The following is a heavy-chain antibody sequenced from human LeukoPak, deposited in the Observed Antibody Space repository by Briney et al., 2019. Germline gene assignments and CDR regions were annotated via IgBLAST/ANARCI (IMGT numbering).Heavy chain of an antibody. CDR3: ARSERYNSGWYFYFDY. D-gene: IGHD6-19*01. Sequence: SETLSLTCTVSGGSISSYYWSWIRQPAGKGLEWIGRIYTSGSTNYNPSLKSRVTMSVDTSKNQFSLNLSPVTAADTAVYYCARSERYNSGWYFYFDYWGQGTLVTVSS. J-gene: IGHJ4*02. CDR1: GGSISSYY. CDR2: IYTSGST. V-gene: IGHV4-4*07.